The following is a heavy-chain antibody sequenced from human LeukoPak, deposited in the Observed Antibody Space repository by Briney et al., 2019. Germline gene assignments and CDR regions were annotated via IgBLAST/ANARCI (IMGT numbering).Heavy chain of an antibody. D-gene: IGHD5-18*01. V-gene: IGHV1-2*02. Sequence: SVRVSCKASGYTFTGYYMHWVRQAPGQGLEWMGWINPNSGVTNYAQKFQGRVTMTRDTSISTAYMELSRLRSDDTAVYYCARVDTAMITDYWGQGTLVIVSS. CDR3: ARVDTAMITDY. CDR1: GYTFTGYY. J-gene: IGHJ4*02. CDR2: INPNSGVT.